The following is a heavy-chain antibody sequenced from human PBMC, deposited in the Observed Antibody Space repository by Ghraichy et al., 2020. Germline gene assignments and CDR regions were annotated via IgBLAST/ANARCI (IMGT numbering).Heavy chain of an antibody. V-gene: IGHV3-23*01. CDR3: ATICRGGSCYFDF. D-gene: IGHD2-15*01. CDR2: INDRDRST. J-gene: IGHJ4*02. Sequence: ETLSLTCAASGFTFSTYAMSWVRQAPGSGLEWVSAINDRDRSTFYADSVKGRFTISRDNSQNTVYLQMNSLRAEDMAVYFCATICRGGSCYFDFWGQGTLVTVSS. CDR1: GFTFSTYA.